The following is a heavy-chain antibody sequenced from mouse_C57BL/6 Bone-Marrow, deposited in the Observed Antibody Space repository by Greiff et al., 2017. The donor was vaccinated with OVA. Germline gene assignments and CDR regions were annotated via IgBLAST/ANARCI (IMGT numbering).Heavy chain of an antibody. Sequence: QVHVKQPGAELVKPGASVKLSCKASGYTFTSYWMHWVKQRPGQGLEWIGEINPSNGRTNYNEKFKSKATLTVDKSSSTAYMQLSSLTSEDSAVYYCARSLYDYDGYWGQGTTLTVSS. V-gene: IGHV1S81*02. CDR3: ARSLYDYDGY. CDR1: GYTFTSYW. J-gene: IGHJ2*01. D-gene: IGHD2-4*01. CDR2: INPSNGRT.